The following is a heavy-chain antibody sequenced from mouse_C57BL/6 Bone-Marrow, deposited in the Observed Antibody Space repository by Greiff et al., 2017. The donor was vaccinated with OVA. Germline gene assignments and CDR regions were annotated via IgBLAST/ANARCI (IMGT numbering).Heavy chain of an antibody. CDR3: ARRVRARGY. V-gene: IGHV1-64*01. J-gene: IGHJ2*01. Sequence: QVQLQQPGAELVKPGASVKLSCKASGYTFTSYWMHWVKQRPGQGLEWIGMIHPNSGSTNYNEKFKSKATLTVDKSSSTAYMQLSSLTSEDSAVYYCARRVRARGYWGRGNALTVTS. D-gene: IGHD1-1*01. CDR2: IHPNSGST. CDR1: GYTFTSYW.